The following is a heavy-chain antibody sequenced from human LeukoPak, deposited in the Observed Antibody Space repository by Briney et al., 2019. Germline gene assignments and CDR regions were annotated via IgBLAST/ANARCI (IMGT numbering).Heavy chain of an antibody. CDR1: GYSFSNYG. D-gene: IGHD1-14*01. CDR3: ARGSNRIGDRLDY. CDR2: ISAYNGYT. V-gene: IGHV1-18*01. J-gene: IGHJ4*02. Sequence: ASVKVSCKASGYSFSNYGISWVRQAPGQGLEWVGWISAYNGYTNYAQKLQDRVTMTTDPSTSTAYMGLRRLTSDDTAVYYCARGSNRIGDRLDYWGQGTLVTASA.